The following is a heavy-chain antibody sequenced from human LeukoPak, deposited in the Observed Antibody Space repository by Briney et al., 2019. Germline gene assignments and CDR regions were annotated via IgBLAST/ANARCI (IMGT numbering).Heavy chain of an antibody. D-gene: IGHD3-16*02. Sequence: ASVKVSCKASGYTFTSYGISWVRQAPGQGLEWMGWISAYNGNTNYAQKLQGRVTITADKSTSTAYMELSSLRSEDTAVYYCASSNTGIMITFGGVIGTTFDYWGQGTLVTVSS. CDR2: ISAYNGNT. CDR1: GYTFTSYG. V-gene: IGHV1-18*01. J-gene: IGHJ4*02. CDR3: ASSNTGIMITFGGVIGTTFDY.